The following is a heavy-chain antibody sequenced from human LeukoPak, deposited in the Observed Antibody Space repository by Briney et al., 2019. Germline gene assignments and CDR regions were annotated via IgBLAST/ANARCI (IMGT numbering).Heavy chain of an antibody. CDR3: ARAGTVTTIPPNY. CDR1: EFTFSSYA. Sequence: PGGSLRLFCAASEFTFSSYAMHWVRQAPGKGLEYVSAISSNGGSTYYANSVKGRFTISRDNSKNTLYLQMGSLRAEDMAVYYCARAGTVTTIPPNYWGQGTLVTVSS. V-gene: IGHV3-64*01. CDR2: ISSNGGST. J-gene: IGHJ4*02. D-gene: IGHD4-17*01.